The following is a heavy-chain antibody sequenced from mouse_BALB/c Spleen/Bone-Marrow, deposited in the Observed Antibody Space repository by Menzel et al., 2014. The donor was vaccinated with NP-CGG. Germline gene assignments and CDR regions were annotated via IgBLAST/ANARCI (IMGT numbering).Heavy chain of an antibody. CDR3: MRQNYDYAWFAY. CDR1: GFTFNTYA. J-gene: IGHJ3*01. V-gene: IGHV10-1*02. D-gene: IGHD2-4*01. CDR2: IRSKSNNYAT. Sequence: DVHLVESGGGLVQPKGSLKLSCAASGFTFNTYAMNWVRQAPGKGLEWVARIRSKSNNYATYYADSVKDRFTISRDDSQSMLYLQMNNLKTEDTAMYYCMRQNYDYAWFAYWGQGTLVTVSA.